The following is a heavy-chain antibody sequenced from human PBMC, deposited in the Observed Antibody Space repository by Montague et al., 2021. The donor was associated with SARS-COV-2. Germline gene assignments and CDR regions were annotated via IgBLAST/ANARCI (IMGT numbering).Heavy chain of an antibody. D-gene: IGHD4-11*01. CDR2: ISYSGXT. Sequence: TLSLTCTVSGDSITSGGYFWDWIRQHPGKGLEYIGAISYSGXTXYXXXXTXRVSISMDTSKNPFSLSLHSVTAADTAVYFCAASGRRGYSNPFHHCGRGSLVTVSS. CDR3: AASGRRGYSNPFHH. J-gene: IGHJ4*02. V-gene: IGHV4-31*03. CDR1: GDSITSGGYF.